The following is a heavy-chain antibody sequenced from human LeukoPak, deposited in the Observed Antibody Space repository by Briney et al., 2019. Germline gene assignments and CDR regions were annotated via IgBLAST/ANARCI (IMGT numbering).Heavy chain of an antibody. CDR2: IYSGGST. Sequence: GGSLRLSCAASGFTFSSNSMNWVRQAPGKGLEWVSVIYSGGSTYYADSVKGRFTISRDNSKNTLYLQMNSLRAEDTAVYYCARETCSSTSCCFDYWGQGTLVTVSS. CDR3: ARETCSSTSCCFDY. J-gene: IGHJ4*02. V-gene: IGHV3-66*01. D-gene: IGHD2-2*01. CDR1: GFTFSSNS.